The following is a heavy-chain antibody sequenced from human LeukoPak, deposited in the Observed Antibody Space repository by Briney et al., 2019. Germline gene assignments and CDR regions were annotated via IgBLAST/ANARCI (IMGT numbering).Heavy chain of an antibody. CDR3: ARGSDIWFGELSAFDY. J-gene: IGHJ4*02. Sequence: GGSLRLSCAASGFTFSSYEMNWVRQAPGKGLEWVSYISSSGSTIYYADSVKGRFTISRDNAKNSLYLQMNSLRAEDTAVYYCARGSDIWFGELSAFDYWGQGTLVTVSS. CDR2: ISSSGSTI. V-gene: IGHV3-48*03. D-gene: IGHD3-10*01. CDR1: GFTFSSYE.